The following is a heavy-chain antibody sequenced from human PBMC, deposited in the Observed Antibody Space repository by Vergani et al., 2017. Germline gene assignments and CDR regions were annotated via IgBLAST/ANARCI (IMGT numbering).Heavy chain of an antibody. D-gene: IGHD6-13*01. CDR2: INHSGST. CDR3: ARESIAAAGRGWFDP. J-gene: IGHJ5*02. Sequence: QLQLQESGPGLVKPSETLSLTCAVYGGFFSGYYWSWIRQPPGKGLEWIGEINHSGSTNYNPSLKSRVTISVDTSKNQFSLKLSSVTAADTAVYYCARESIAAAGRGWFDPWGQGTLVTVSS. V-gene: IGHV4-34*01. CDR1: GGFFSGYY.